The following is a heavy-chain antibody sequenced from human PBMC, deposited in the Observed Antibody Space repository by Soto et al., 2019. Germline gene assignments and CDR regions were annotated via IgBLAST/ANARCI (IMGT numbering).Heavy chain of an antibody. CDR2: INAGNGNT. V-gene: IGHV1-3*01. Sequence: ASVKVSCKGSGYTFTRYAIHWVRQAPGQRLEWMGWINAGNGNTKYSQEFQGRVTITRDTSASTAYMELSSLRSEDTAVYYCARDFYGSARFDYWGQGTLVTVSS. J-gene: IGHJ4*02. CDR3: ARDFYGSARFDY. D-gene: IGHD3-10*01. CDR1: GYTFTRYA.